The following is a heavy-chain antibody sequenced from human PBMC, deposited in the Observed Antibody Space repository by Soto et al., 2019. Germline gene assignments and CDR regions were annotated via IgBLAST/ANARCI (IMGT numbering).Heavy chain of an antibody. V-gene: IGHV4-59*01. CDR2: NYFSGST. J-gene: IGHJ6*02. D-gene: IGHD4-4*01. CDR1: GRSISRYH. Sequence: SDTLSLTCTVSGRSISRYHWSWIRQPPGKGLEWSGYNYFSGSTNYNPSLKSQGTISVDTSKNQFSLKLSSVTAADTAVYFCARDGVYSNYEGSYYYYGMDVWGQGTTVTVSS. CDR3: ARDGVYSNYEGSYYYYGMDV.